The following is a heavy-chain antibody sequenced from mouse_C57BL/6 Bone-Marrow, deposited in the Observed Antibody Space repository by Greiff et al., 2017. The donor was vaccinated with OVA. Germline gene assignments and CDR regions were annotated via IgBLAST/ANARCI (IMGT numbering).Heavy chain of an antibody. J-gene: IGHJ1*03. V-gene: IGHV1-69*01. Sequence: QVHVKQPGAELVMPGASVKLSCKASGYTFTSYWMHWVKHRPGQGLEWIGEIDPSDSYTNYNQKFKGKSTLTVDKSSSTAYMQLSSLTSEDSAVYYCARWLRPSYWYFDVWGTGTTVTVSS. D-gene: IGHD2-2*01. CDR2: IDPSDSYT. CDR3: ARWLRPSYWYFDV. CDR1: GYTFTSYW.